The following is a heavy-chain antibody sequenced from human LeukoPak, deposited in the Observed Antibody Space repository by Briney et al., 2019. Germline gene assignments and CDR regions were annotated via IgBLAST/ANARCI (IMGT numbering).Heavy chain of an antibody. CDR3: ARVRPGYYCDY. CDR2: ISKNSDDI. CDR1: GFTFSIYS. Sequence: GSLRLSCVASGFTFSIYSMNWVRQAPGKGLEGVSYISKNSDDIYNADSVRGRFTISRDNAKNSLYLQMNSLRAEDTAVYYCARVRPGYYCDYWGQGILVTVSS. J-gene: IGHJ4*02. V-gene: IGHV3-21*05.